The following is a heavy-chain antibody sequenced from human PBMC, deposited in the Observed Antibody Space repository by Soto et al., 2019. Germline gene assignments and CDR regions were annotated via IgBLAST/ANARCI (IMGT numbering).Heavy chain of an antibody. CDR3: ATDSRGNSIYPVIDAFDI. J-gene: IGHJ3*02. CDR2: FVPEDGAT. D-gene: IGHD1-26*01. Sequence: ASVKVSCKASGYTFSGFAMSWVRQAPGKGLEWMGGFVPEDGATIYAQKFQGRVTITADESTGTAYMELSSLRSEDTAVYYCATDSRGNSIYPVIDAFDIWGQGTMVTVSS. V-gene: IGHV1-24*01. CDR1: GYTFSGFA.